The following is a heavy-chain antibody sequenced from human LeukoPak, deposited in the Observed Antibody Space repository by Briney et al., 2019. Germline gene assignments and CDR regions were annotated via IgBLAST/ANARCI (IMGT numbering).Heavy chain of an antibody. D-gene: IGHD1-26*01. Sequence: SGGSLRLSCAASGFTFSSYGMHWVRQAPGKGLEWVAFIRYDGSNKYYADSVKGRFTISRDNSKNTLDLQMNGLRAEDTAVYYCAKDSFREATTYSFYYYMDVWGKGTTVTVSS. CDR2: IRYDGSNK. J-gene: IGHJ6*03. CDR3: AKDSFREATTYSFYYYMDV. V-gene: IGHV3-30*02. CDR1: GFTFSSYG.